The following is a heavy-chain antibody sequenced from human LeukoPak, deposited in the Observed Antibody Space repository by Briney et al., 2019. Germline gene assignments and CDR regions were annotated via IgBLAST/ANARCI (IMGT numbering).Heavy chain of an antibody. CDR2: ISGSGGST. CDR1: GFTFSSYA. CDR3: AKEPRITMVRGVPDGY. D-gene: IGHD3-10*01. V-gene: IGHV3-23*01. J-gene: IGHJ4*02. Sequence: GGSLRLSCAASGFTFSSYAMSWVRQAPGKGLEWVSAISGSGGSTYYADSVKGRFTISRDNSKSTLYLQMNSLGAEDTAVYYCAKEPRITMVRGVPDGYWGQGTLSPSPQ.